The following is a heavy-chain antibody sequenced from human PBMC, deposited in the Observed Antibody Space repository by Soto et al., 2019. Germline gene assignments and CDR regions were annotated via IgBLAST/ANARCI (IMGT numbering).Heavy chain of an antibody. V-gene: IGHV3-64*01. Sequence: EVQLVESGGGLVQPGRSLRLSCVASGFTFRSYAMHWVRQAPGKGLEYVSSISSNGGSTYYANSVKGRFTISRDNSKNTLYLQMGSLRAEDTAAYYCAKDLGYGDYDYYFDFWGHGTLVTVSS. CDR1: GFTFRSYA. J-gene: IGHJ4*01. CDR3: AKDLGYGDYDYYFDF. D-gene: IGHD4-17*01. CDR2: ISSNGGST.